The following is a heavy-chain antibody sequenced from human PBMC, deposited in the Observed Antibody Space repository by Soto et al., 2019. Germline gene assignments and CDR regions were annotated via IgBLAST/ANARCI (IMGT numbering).Heavy chain of an antibody. J-gene: IGHJ4*02. CDR2: INAHSGDA. V-gene: IGHV1-18*01. CDR1: GYTFSSPG. D-gene: IGHD3-3*01. CDR3: ACARNEWYFDF. Sequence: QVQLVQSGAEVKKPGASVKVSCKASGYTFSSPGVTWVRQAPGQGLEWLGWINAHSGDAKLAQNFQGRLTITTDTSTNTAYMELRSLRSDDTAVYFCACARNEWYFDFWGQVTLVTVSS.